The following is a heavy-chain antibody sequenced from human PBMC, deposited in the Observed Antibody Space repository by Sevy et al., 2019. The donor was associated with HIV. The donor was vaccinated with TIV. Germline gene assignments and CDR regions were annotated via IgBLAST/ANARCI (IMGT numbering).Heavy chain of an antibody. J-gene: IGHJ5*01. D-gene: IGHD3-16*01. CDR1: GGSLVSPTFY. V-gene: IGHV4-39*02. CDR3: VRDHHLRGRHWFDS. CDR2: MHYGGNT. Sequence: SETLSLTCTVSGGSLVSPTFYWGWVRQPPGERLEWIAAMHYGGNTYYNPSLKDRLAMSIDTSKNQFSLNLTSVTAADAAVYHCVRDHHLRGRHWFDSWGQGALVTVSS.